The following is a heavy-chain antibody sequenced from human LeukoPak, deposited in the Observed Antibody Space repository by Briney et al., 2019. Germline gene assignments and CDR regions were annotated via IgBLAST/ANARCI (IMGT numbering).Heavy chain of an antibody. Sequence: GGSPRLSCAASGFTFSSYSMHWVRQAPGKGLVWVSRIKSDGSTTTYADSVKGRFTISRDNAKNTLYLQMNSLRAEDTAVYYCARVVDTHFDYWGQGTLVTVSS. D-gene: IGHD5-18*01. J-gene: IGHJ4*02. CDR2: IKSDGSTT. V-gene: IGHV3-74*01. CDR3: ARVVDTHFDY. CDR1: GFTFSSYS.